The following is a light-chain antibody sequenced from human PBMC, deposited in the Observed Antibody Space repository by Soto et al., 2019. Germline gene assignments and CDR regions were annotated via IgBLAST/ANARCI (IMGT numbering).Light chain of an antibody. CDR2: DPS. Sequence: EIVLTQSPATLSLSPGERATLSCRASQIVSSYLAWYQQKPGQAPRLLSYDPSNRATDIPARFSGSGSGTDFPLTISSLEPEDLAVYYCQQRSNWPLTFGGGTKVEIK. CDR1: QIVSSY. V-gene: IGKV3-11*01. J-gene: IGKJ4*01. CDR3: QQRSNWPLT.